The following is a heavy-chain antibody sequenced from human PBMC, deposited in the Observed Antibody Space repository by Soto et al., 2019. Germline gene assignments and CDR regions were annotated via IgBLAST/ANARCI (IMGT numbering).Heavy chain of an antibody. V-gene: IGHV4-34*01. CDR2: INHRGST. J-gene: IGHJ4*02. Sequence: QVQLQQWGAGLLKPSETLSLTCAVYGGSFSSYYWSWIRQPPGKGLEWIGEINHRGSTNYNPSLKRRVTLSVDTSKNQFSLKLSSGTAADTAVYYCARTSRFEYWGQGTLVTVSS. CDR1: GGSFSSYY. D-gene: IGHD6-6*01. CDR3: ARTSRFEY.